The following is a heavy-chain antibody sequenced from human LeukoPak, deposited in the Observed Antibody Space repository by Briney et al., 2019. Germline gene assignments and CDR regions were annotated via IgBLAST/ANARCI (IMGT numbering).Heavy chain of an antibody. Sequence: SETLSLTCTVSGDSIISNIYWWDWVRLPPGKGLEWIGSTFYTGRTFYSPSLKSRVTISVDTSKNQFSLDLHSATAADTAVYYCARRRHNFDFYDVWGQGTRVTVSS. V-gene: IGHV4-39*01. CDR2: TFYTGRT. J-gene: IGHJ3*01. CDR3: ARRRHNFDFYDV. CDR1: GDSIISNIYW. D-gene: IGHD3/OR15-3a*01.